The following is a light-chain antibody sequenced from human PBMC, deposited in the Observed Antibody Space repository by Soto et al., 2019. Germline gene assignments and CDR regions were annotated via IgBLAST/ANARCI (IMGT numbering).Light chain of an antibody. CDR1: QGVSSN. J-gene: IGKJ1*01. CDR3: QQYNNWRT. V-gene: IGKV3-15*01. CDR2: GAS. Sequence: EIVRTQSPATLSVSPGERATLSCRASQGVSSNLAWYQQKPGQAPRLLIYGASTRATGIPARFSGSGSGTEFTLTISSLQSEDFAVYYCQQYNNWRTFGQGTKVEIK.